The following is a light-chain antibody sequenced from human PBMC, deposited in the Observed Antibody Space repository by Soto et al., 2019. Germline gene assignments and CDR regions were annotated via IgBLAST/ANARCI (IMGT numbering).Light chain of an antibody. V-gene: IGKV3-11*01. CDR1: QTFSSY. CDR2: DAS. CDR3: QQRSNWPRIT. J-gene: IGKJ5*01. Sequence: EIVLTLSPGTLSLSTGERATLSCRARQTFSSYLLWYQHKRGQAPRLLIYDASNRATGIPARFSGSGSGTDFTLTISSLEPEDVAVYYCQQRSNWPRITFGQGTRLAI.